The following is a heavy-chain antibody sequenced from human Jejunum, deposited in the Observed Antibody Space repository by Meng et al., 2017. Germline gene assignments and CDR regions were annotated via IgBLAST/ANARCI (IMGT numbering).Heavy chain of an antibody. CDR1: GGSIKSNNL. J-gene: IGHJ2*01. D-gene: IGHD3-10*02. Sequence: QVHRQDSGPGLLKPSETCSLTCAVSGGSIKSNNLWTWTGQPPGQGLEWIGEVYHSGSTHYNPSLKSRVTISIDNSKNRFSLSLNSVTAADTAIYYCARADYVRYFDLWGRGTLVTVSS. CDR3: ARADYVRYFDL. CDR2: VYHSGST. V-gene: IGHV4-4*02.